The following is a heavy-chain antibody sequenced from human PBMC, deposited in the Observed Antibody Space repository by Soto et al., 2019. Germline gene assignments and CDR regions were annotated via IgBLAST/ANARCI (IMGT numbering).Heavy chain of an antibody. V-gene: IGHV3-21*01. J-gene: IGHJ3*02. Sequence: PGGSLRLSCAASGFTFSSYSMNWVRQAPGKGLEWVSSISSSSYIYYADSVKGRFTISRDNAKNSLYLQMNSLRAEDTAVYYCARGQTGFDAFDIWGQGTMVTVSS. D-gene: IGHD1-1*01. CDR1: GFTFSSYS. CDR3: ARGQTGFDAFDI. CDR2: ISSSSYI.